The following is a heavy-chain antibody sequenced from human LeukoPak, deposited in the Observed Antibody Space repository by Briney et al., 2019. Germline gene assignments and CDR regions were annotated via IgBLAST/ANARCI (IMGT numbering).Heavy chain of an antibody. Sequence: GGSLRLSCAASGFTFSSYAMSWVRQAPGTGLEWVSVIYSGGSTEHADSVKGRFTISRDIFKNTLSLQMNVLRAEDTAVYYCATRVVRGYNYGMNVWGQGTTVTVSS. D-gene: IGHD2-15*01. CDR2: IYSGGST. V-gene: IGHV3-66*01. CDR1: GFTFSSYA. CDR3: ATRVVRGYNYGMNV. J-gene: IGHJ6*02.